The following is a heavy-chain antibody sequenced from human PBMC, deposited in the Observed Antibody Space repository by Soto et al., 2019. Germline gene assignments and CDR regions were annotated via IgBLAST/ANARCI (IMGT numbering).Heavy chain of an antibody. CDR3: ANTITMVRGDPYYYYGMDV. V-gene: IGHV3-33*06. D-gene: IGHD3-10*01. Sequence: PGGSLRLSCAASGFTFSSYGMHWVRQAPGKGLEWVAVIWYDGSNKYYADSVKGRFTISRDNSKNTLYLQMNSLGAEDTAVYYCANTITMVRGDPYYYYGMDVWGQGTTVTVSS. CDR2: IWYDGSNK. CDR1: GFTFSSYG. J-gene: IGHJ6*02.